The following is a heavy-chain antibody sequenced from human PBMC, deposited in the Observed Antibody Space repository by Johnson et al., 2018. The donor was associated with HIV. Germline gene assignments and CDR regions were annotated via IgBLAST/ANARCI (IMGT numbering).Heavy chain of an antibody. V-gene: IGHV3-9*01. J-gene: IGHJ3*02. CDR1: GFTFDDYA. D-gene: IGHD1-26*01. CDR3: AREGGGSLDDAFDI. CDR2: ISWNRGSI. Sequence: VQLVESGGGVVRPGDSLRLSCVASGFTFDDYAMHWVRQVSGKGLEWVSGISWNRGSIGYADSVKGRFTISRDNAKNSLYLQMNSLRAEDTALYYCAREGGGSLDDAFDIWGQGTMVTVSS.